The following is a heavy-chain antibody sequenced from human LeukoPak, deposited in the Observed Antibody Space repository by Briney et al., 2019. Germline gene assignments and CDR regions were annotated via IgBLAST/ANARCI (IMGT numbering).Heavy chain of an antibody. V-gene: IGHV3-30*02. Sequence: GGSLRLSCAASGFTFSDYHMSWIRQAPGKGLEWVAFIRYDGSNKYYADSVKGRFTISRDNSKNTLYLQMNSLRAEGTAVYYCAKTTSTDYYDSSGLDYWGQGTLVTVSS. J-gene: IGHJ4*02. CDR3: AKTTSTDYYDSSGLDY. D-gene: IGHD3-22*01. CDR2: IRYDGSNK. CDR1: GFTFSDYH.